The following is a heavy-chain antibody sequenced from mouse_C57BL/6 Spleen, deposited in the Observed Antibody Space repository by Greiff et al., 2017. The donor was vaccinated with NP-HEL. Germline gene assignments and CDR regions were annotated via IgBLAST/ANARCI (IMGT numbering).Heavy chain of an antibody. V-gene: IGHV1-15*01. Sequence: QVQLQQSGAELVRPGASVTLSCKASGYTFTDYEMHWVKQTPVHGLEWIGAIDPETGGTAYNQKFKGKAILTADKSSSTAYMQLRSLTSEDSAVYYCTRGATTVVATNYYAMDYWGQGTSVTVSS. CDR1: GYTFTDYE. CDR2: IDPETGGT. D-gene: IGHD1-1*01. J-gene: IGHJ4*01. CDR3: TRGATTVVATNYYAMDY.